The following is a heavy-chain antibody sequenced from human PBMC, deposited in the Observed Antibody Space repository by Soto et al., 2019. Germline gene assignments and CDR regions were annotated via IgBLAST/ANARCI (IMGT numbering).Heavy chain of an antibody. CDR2: IYPGDSDT. J-gene: IGHJ5*02. CDR3: VRVGLVGPTSLSNAWFDP. V-gene: IGHV5-51*07. CDR1: GYTFTRHW. Sequence: GESLKISCKGSGYTFTRHWIGWVHQMPGKGLEWLGIIYPGDSDTRYSPSFQGQVTFSADKSISTAYLQWSSLKASDTAMYYCVRVGLVGPTSLSNAWFDPWGQGTLVTVSS. D-gene: IGHD1-26*01.